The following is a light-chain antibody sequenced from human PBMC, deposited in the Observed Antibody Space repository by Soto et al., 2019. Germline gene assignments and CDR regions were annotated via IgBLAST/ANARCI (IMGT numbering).Light chain of an antibody. J-gene: IGKJ5*01. Sequence: EIVLTQSPATLSSFPGDRVTLSCRASQAVNTRLAWYQHKPGQAPRLLIYLASNRAAGVPARFSGSGSGTEFSFTVTSLQSEDFAVYYCQQYDQWPITFGQGTRLEIK. CDR1: QAVNTR. CDR3: QQYDQWPIT. CDR2: LAS. V-gene: IGKV3D-15*01.